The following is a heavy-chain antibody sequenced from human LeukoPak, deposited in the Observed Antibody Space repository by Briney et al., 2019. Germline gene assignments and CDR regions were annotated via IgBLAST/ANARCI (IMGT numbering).Heavy chain of an antibody. V-gene: IGHV3-21*01. CDR1: GFTFSSYS. D-gene: IGHD3-3*01. CDR2: ISSSISYI. J-gene: IGHJ4*02. CDR3: ARDAHYDFWSGYYSTWPLGY. Sequence: GGSLGLSCAASGFTFSSYSINWVRQAPGKGLEWVSSISSSISYIYYADSVKGRFTISRDNAKNSLYLQMNSLRAEDTAVYYCARDAHYDFWSGYYSTWPLGYWGQGTLVTVSS.